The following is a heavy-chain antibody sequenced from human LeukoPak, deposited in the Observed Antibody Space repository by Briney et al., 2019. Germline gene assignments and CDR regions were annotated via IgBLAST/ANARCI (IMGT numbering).Heavy chain of an antibody. CDR1: GGSISSSSYY. CDR3: ARGGGGSPYYFDY. Sequence: SETLSLTCTVSGGSISSSSYYWSWIRQPPGKGLEWIGEINHSGSTNYNPSLKSRVTISVDTSKNQFSLKLSSVTAADTAVYYCARGGGGSPYYFDYWGQGILVTVSS. V-gene: IGHV4-39*07. J-gene: IGHJ4*02. D-gene: IGHD2-15*01. CDR2: INHSGST.